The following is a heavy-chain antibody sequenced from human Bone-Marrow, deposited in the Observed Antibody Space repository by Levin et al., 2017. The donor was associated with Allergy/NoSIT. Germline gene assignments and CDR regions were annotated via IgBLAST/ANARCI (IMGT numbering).Heavy chain of an antibody. V-gene: IGHV4-39*01. J-gene: IGHJ4*02. D-gene: IGHD2-8*01. CDR2: VYFTGAT. CDR3: ARQVSSGFNRLYHFDY. Sequence: SETLSLTCSVSGTTLYSSHYYWGWIRQPPGKGLEWIGSVYFTGATDYNPSLKSRVVVSMDKSKSQFSLNLNSVTAADTAVYYCARQVSSGFNRLYHFDYWGPGALVTVSS. CDR1: GTTLYSSHYY.